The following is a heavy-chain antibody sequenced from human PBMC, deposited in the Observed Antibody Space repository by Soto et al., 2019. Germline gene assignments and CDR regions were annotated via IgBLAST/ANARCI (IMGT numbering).Heavy chain of an antibody. Sequence: PGESLKISCEASGFTFRRFSMNWVRQVPGKGLEWVASISSASSETWYADSVKGRFIIPRDNAQNSLFLQMNTLRPEDSAIYYCARVAYWGPGTQVTVSS. CDR1: GFTFRRFS. V-gene: IGHV3-21*04. CDR3: ARVAY. CDR2: ISSASSET. J-gene: IGHJ4*02.